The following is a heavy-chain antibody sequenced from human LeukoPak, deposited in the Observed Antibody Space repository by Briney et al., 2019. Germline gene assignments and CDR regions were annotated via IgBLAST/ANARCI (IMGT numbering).Heavy chain of an antibody. CDR2: IIPIFGTA. CDR3: ARDLIVGAISA. J-gene: IGHJ5*02. D-gene: IGHD1-26*01. V-gene: IGHV1-69*01. Sequence: ASVTVSCKASGGTFSSYAISWVRPAPGQGLEWMGGIIPIFGTANYAQKFQGRVTITADESTSTAYMELSSLRSEDTAVYYCARDLIVGAISAWGQGTLVTVSS. CDR1: GGTFSSYA.